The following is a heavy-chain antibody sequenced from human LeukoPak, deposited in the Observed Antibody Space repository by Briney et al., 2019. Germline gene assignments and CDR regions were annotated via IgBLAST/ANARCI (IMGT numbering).Heavy chain of an antibody. D-gene: IGHD5-18*01. CDR2: ISSSGSTI. CDR1: GFTFSSYE. Sequence: GGSLRLSCAASGFTFSSYEMNRVRQAPGKGLEWVSYISSSGSTIYYADSVKGRFTISRDNAKNSLYLQMNSLRAEDTAVYYCARDRGTAMVTDPDYWGQGTLVTVSS. V-gene: IGHV3-48*03. J-gene: IGHJ4*02. CDR3: ARDRGTAMVTDPDY.